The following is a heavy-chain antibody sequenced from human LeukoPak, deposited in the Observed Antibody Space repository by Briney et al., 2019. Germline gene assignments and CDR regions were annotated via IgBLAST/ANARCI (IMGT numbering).Heavy chain of an antibody. CDR3: ARVSGWNPFDY. CDR1: GFSFSSYW. CDR2: INTDGSST. V-gene: IGHV3-74*01. D-gene: IGHD1-1*01. Sequence: GGSLRLSCIASGFSFSSYWMHWVRQAPGKGLVWVSRINTDGSSTSYADSVKGRFTISRDNAKNTLYLQMNSLRAEDTAVYYCARVSGWNPFDYWGQGTLVTVSS. J-gene: IGHJ4*02.